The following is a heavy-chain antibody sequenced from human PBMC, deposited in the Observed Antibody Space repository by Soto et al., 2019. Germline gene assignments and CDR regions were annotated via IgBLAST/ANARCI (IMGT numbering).Heavy chain of an antibody. D-gene: IGHD1-1*01. CDR3: VRGGDPCKCGNCGQRDL. CDR1: GASVSGGLYS. CDR2: VHSNGNI. Sequence: QVQLQESGPGLVKPSQTLSLTCTVSGASVSGGLYSWDWLRQLPGKGLQWLGHVHSNGNIYYNPSHPRYGSVSMDTANNQIALPLNAVTVADTDAGDCVRGGDPCKCGNCGQRDLGGQGTVVTVSS. J-gene: IGHJ5*02. V-gene: IGHV4-30-4*08.